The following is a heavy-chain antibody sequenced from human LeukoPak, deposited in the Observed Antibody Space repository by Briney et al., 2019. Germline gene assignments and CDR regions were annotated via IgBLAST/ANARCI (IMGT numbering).Heavy chain of an antibody. V-gene: IGHV2-5*02. Sequence: SGPTLVNPTQTLTLTCTFSGFSLSSVGVGVGWIRQPTGKALEWLALIYWDDDARYSPSLKSRLTISKDTSKNQVVLTMTNMDPVDTATYYCAHSINDYTGIRPRGYYLDYWGQGALVAVSS. J-gene: IGHJ4*02. CDR3: AHSINDYTGIRPRGYYLDY. CDR1: GFSLSSVGVG. D-gene: IGHD2-2*02. CDR2: IYWDDDA.